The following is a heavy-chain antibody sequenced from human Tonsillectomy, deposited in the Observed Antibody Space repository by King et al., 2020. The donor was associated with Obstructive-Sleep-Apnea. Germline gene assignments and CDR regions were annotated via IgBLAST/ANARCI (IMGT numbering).Heavy chain of an antibody. CDR2: FDPEDGET. V-gene: IGHV1-24*01. CDR1: GYTLTELS. CDR3: ASMPLLRYFDWLSTGY. Sequence: QLVQSGAEVKKPGASVKVSCKVSGYTLTELSMHWVRQAPGKGLEWMGGFDPEDGETIYAQKFQGRVTMTEHTSTDSAYMELSSLRSEDTAVYYCASMPLLRYFDWLSTGYWGQGTLVTVSS. J-gene: IGHJ4*02. D-gene: IGHD3-9*01.